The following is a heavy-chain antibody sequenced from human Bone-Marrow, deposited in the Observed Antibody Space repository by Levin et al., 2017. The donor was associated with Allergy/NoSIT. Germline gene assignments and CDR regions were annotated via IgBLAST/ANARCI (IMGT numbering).Heavy chain of an antibody. D-gene: IGHD3-22*01. CDR3: ARVRVFDYDSSGYDAFDI. CDR1: GGSISSSSYY. J-gene: IGHJ3*02. CDR2: IYYSGST. V-gene: IGHV4-39*07. Sequence: SETLSLTCTVSGGSISSSSYYWGWIRQPPGKGLEWIGSIYYSGSTYYNPSLKSRVTISVDTSKNQFSLKLSSVTAADTAVYYCARVRVFDYDSSGYDAFDIWGQGTMVTVSS.